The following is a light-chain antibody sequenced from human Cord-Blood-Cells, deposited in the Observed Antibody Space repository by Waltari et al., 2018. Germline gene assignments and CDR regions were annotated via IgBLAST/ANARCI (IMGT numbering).Light chain of an antibody. V-gene: IGKV1-33*01. Sequence: DIQMTQSPSSLSASVGDRVTITCQASQDISNSLNWYQQKPGKAPKLLIYDASNLETGVPSRFSGSGSGTDFTFTISSLQPEDIATYYCQQYDNLPPQFTFGPGTKVDIK. CDR1: QDISNS. CDR3: QQYDNLPPQFT. J-gene: IGKJ3*01. CDR2: DAS.